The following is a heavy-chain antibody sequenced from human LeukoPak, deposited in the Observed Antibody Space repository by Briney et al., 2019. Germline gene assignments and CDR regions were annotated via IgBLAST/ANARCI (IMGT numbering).Heavy chain of an antibody. CDR2: IDPSDSYT. Sequence: HGESLKISCKGSGYSFTSYWISWVRQMPGKGLEWMGSIDPSDSYTNYSPSFQGHVTISADKSISTAYLLWSSLKASDTAMYYCARAGLGIAVAATDYWGQGTLVTVSS. CDR3: ARAGLGIAVAATDY. D-gene: IGHD6-19*01. J-gene: IGHJ4*02. CDR1: GYSFTSYW. V-gene: IGHV5-10-1*01.